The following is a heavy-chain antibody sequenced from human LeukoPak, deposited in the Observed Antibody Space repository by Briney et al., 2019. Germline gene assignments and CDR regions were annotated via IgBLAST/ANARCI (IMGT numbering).Heavy chain of an antibody. J-gene: IGHJ6*02. CDR3: ARALGSYYYYGMDV. V-gene: IGHV4-59*08. CDR2: IYYSGST. CDR1: GGSISSYY. Sequence: PSETLSLTCTVSGGSISSYYWSWIRQPPGKGLEWIGYIYYSGSTNYNPSLKSRVTISVDTSKNQFSLKLSSVTAADMAVYYCARALGSYYYYGMDVWGQGTTVTVSS.